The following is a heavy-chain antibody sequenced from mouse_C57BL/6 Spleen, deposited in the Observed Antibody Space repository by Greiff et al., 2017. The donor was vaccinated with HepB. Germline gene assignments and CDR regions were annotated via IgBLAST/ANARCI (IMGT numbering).Heavy chain of an antibody. CDR3: ARRYGSSYVNWYFDV. D-gene: IGHD1-1*01. CDR1: GYTFTSYW. V-gene: IGHV1-59*01. Sequence: QVQLQQPGAELVRPGTSVKLSCKASGYTFTSYWMHWVKQRPGQGLEWIGVIDPSDSYTNYNQKFKGKATLTVDTSSSTAYMQLSSLTSEDSAVYYCARRYGSSYVNWYFDVWGTGTTVTVSS. J-gene: IGHJ1*03. CDR2: IDPSDSYT.